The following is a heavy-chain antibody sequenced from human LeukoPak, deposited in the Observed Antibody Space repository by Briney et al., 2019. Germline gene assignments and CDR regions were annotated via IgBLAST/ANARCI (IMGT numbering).Heavy chain of an antibody. V-gene: IGHV3-30*04. Sequence: GGSLRLSCAATGFSFSTYASHWVRQAPGKGLEWVAVISYDGRDKHHVDSVKGRFIISRDNSKNTLYLQMNSLRAEDTAVYYCARDRVRIASYYFDSWGQGTLVAVSS. CDR2: ISYDGRDK. D-gene: IGHD6-13*01. CDR3: ARDRVRIASYYFDS. J-gene: IGHJ4*02. CDR1: GFSFSTYA.